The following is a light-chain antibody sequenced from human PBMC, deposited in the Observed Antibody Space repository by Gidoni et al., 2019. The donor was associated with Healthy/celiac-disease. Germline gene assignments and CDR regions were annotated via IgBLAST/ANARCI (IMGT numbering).Light chain of an antibody. J-gene: IGKJ1*01. CDR2: KAS. Sequence: DIKMTQSPSTLSASVGDRVTITCRASQSISSWLAWYQQKPGKAPNLLIYKASSLESGVPSRFSGSGSGTDFTRTISSLQPDDFASYYCQQYNSYSWTFGQGTKVEFK. CDR1: QSISSW. V-gene: IGKV1-5*03. CDR3: QQYNSYSWT.